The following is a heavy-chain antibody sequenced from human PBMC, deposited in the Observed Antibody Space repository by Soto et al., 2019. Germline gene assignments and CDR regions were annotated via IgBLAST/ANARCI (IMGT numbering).Heavy chain of an antibody. J-gene: IGHJ6*02. V-gene: IGHV5-51*01. D-gene: IGHD5-18*01. CDR1: GYSFTSYW. CDR2: IYPGDSDT. CDR3: ARNPVDTAMGFLSDYYYYGMDV. Sequence: GESLKISCKGSGYSFTSYWIGWVRQMPGKGLEWMGIIYPGDSDTRYSPSFQGQVTISADKSISTAYLQWSSLKASDTAMYYCARNPVDTAMGFLSDYYYYGMDVWGQGTTVTVSS.